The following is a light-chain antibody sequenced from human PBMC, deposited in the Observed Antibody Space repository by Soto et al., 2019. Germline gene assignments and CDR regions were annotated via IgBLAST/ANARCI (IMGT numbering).Light chain of an antibody. Sequence: DIQMTQSPSSVSASVVDRVTITFLASQTISSWLAWYQQKPGKAPKLLIYKASTLKSGVPSRFSGSGSGTEFTLTISSLQPDDFATYYCQHYNSYSEACGQGTKGDIK. CDR2: KAS. CDR1: QTISSW. CDR3: QHYNSYSEA. J-gene: IGKJ1*01. V-gene: IGKV1-5*03.